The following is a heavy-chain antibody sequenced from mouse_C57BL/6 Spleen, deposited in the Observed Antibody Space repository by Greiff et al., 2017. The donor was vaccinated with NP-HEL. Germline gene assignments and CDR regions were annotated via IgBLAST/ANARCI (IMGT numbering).Heavy chain of an antibody. D-gene: IGHD1-1*01. CDR2: IDPENGDT. V-gene: IGHV14-4*01. J-gene: IGHJ2*01. Sequence: VQLQQSGAELVRPGASVKLSCTASGFNIKDDYMHWVKQRPEQGLEWIGWIDPENGDTEYASKFQGKATITADTSSNTAYLQLSSLTSEDTAVYYCTTDGTTGVATDYWGQGTTLTVSS. CDR1: GFNIKDDY. CDR3: TTDGTTGVATDY.